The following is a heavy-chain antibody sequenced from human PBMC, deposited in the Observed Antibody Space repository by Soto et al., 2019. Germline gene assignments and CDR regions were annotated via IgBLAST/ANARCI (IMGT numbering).Heavy chain of an antibody. CDR1: GFTFSSYA. J-gene: IGHJ4*02. Sequence: GGSLRLSCAASGFTFSSYAMHWVRQAPCKGLEWVAVISYDGSNKYYADSVKGRFTISRDNSKNTLYLQMNSLRAEDTAVYYCARDPDQIYCSGGSCYYFDYWGQGTLVTVSS. V-gene: IGHV3-30-3*01. D-gene: IGHD2-15*01. CDR3: ARDPDQIYCSGGSCYYFDY. CDR2: ISYDGSNK.